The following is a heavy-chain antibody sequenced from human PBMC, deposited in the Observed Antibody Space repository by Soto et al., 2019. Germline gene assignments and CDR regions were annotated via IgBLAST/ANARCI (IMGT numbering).Heavy chain of an antibody. D-gene: IGHD6-13*01. V-gene: IGHV3-23*01. CDR2: ISGSGGST. Sequence: GGSLRLSCAASGFTFSSYAMSWVRQAPGKGLEWVSAISGSGGSTYYADSVKGRFTISRDNSKNTLYLQMNSLRAEDTAVYYCAKDSDSMGSSWAFDYWGQGTLVTVSS. J-gene: IGHJ4*02. CDR3: AKDSDSMGSSWAFDY. CDR1: GFTFSSYA.